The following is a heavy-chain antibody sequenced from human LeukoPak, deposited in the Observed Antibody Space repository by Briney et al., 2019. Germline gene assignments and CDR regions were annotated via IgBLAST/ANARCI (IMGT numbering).Heavy chain of an antibody. J-gene: IGHJ4*02. CDR2: ISGSAART. D-gene: IGHD5-12*01. Sequence: PGGSLRLSCAASGFTFSTYGMTWVRQAPGRGPEWVSAISGSAARTFYADSVKGRFTISRDNSKNTVYLQMNNVRAEDTAVYYCAKDGAWLRFDDWGQGTLVTVSS. CDR3: AKDGAWLRFDD. V-gene: IGHV3-23*01. CDR1: GFTFSTYG.